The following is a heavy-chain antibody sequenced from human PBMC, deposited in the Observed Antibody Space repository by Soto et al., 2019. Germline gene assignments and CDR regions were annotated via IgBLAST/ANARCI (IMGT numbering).Heavy chain of an antibody. Sequence: GGSLRLSCAASGFSFRSYYMNWVRQAPGKGLEWVSSISSSSSDINYADSVKGRFTISRGNAKNSLYLQMNSLRAEDTAVYYCARVGTYYGSGSPYYSDYWGRRSMVTACS. V-gene: IGHV3-21*01. D-gene: IGHD3-10*01. J-gene: IGHJ4*02. CDR1: GFSFRSYY. CDR3: ARVGTYYGSGSPYYSDY. CDR2: ISSSSSDI.